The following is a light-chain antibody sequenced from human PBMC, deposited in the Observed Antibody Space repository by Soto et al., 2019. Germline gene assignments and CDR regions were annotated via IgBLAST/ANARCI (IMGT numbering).Light chain of an antibody. J-gene: IGKJ5*01. CDR3: QQYENLPT. CDR1: QDISNY. V-gene: IGKV1-33*01. Sequence: DIQMTQSPSSLSASFGDGVTIXXQASQDISNYLNWYQQKPGKAPXLLIYDASNLETGVPSRFSGSGSGTDFTFTISSLQPEDIATYYCQQYENLPTFGQGTRL. CDR2: DAS.